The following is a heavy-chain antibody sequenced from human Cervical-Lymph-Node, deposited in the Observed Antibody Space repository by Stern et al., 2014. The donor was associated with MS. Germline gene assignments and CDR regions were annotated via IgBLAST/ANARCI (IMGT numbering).Heavy chain of an antibody. CDR3: ARHHRGATVVTPLDY. Sequence: QLQLQESGPGLVKPSETLSLTCTVSGGSISSSSYYWGWIRQPPGKGLEWIGSIYLRGTPYTTPSLKVRVPISVEPSKNQFPLRRSSVTAADTAVYYCARHHRGATVVTPLDYWGQGTLVTVSS. J-gene: IGHJ4*02. CDR2: IYLRGTP. D-gene: IGHD4-23*01. CDR1: GGSISSSSYY. V-gene: IGHV4-39*01.